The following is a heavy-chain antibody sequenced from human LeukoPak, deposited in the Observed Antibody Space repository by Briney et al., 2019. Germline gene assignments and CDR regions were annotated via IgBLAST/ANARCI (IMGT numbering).Heavy chain of an antibody. V-gene: IGHV3-23*01. Sequence: GGSLRLSCAASGFTFSSYAMSWVRQAPGKGLEWVSAISGSGGSTYYADSVKGRFTISRDNSKNTLYLQMNSLRAEDTAVYYCAKELDIVVVPAAHTGQHWGQGTLVTVSS. D-gene: IGHD2-2*03. J-gene: IGHJ1*01. CDR1: GFTFSSYA. CDR3: AKELDIVVVPAAHTGQH. CDR2: ISGSGGST.